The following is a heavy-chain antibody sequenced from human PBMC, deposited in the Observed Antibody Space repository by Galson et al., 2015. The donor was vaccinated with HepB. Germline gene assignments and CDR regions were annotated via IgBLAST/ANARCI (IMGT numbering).Heavy chain of an antibody. Sequence: SLRLSCAASGFTFSSYGMHWVRQAPGKGLEWVAVIWYDGSNKYYADSVKGRFTISRDNSKNTLYLQMNSLRAEDTAVYYCARGYCSSTSCSIDYWGQGTLVTVSS. D-gene: IGHD2-2*01. J-gene: IGHJ4*02. V-gene: IGHV3-33*01. CDR1: GFTFSSYG. CDR3: ARGYCSSTSCSIDY. CDR2: IWYDGSNK.